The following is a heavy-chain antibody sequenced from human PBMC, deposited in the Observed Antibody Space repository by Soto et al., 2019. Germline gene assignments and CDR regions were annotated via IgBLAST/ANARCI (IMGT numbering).Heavy chain of an antibody. D-gene: IGHD5-18*01. CDR1: GFTFSSYW. V-gene: IGHV3-74*01. Sequence: EVQLVESGGGLVQPGGSLRLSCAASGFTFSSYWMHWVRQAPGKGLVWVSRINSDGSSTSYADSVKGRFTISRDNAKNTLYLQMNSLRADDTAVYYCARSPTAMVTYYYYGMDVWGQGTTVTVSS. CDR2: INSDGSST. J-gene: IGHJ6*02. CDR3: ARSPTAMVTYYYYGMDV.